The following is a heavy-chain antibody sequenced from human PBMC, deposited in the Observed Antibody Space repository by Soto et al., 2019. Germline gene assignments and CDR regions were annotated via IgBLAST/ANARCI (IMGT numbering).Heavy chain of an antibody. CDR1: GFTFGSYA. Sequence: PGGSLRLSCAASGFTFGSYALSWVRQAPGKGLEWVSAISGSGGSTYYADSVKGRFTISRDNSKNTLYLQMNSLRAEDTAVYYCAREMGPTDYFILGYWGQGTLVTVSS. V-gene: IGHV3-23*01. CDR2: ISGSGGST. D-gene: IGHD3-9*01. J-gene: IGHJ4*02. CDR3: AREMGPTDYFILGY.